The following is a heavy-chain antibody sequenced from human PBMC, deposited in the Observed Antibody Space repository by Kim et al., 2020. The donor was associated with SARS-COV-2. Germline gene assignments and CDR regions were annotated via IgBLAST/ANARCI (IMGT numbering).Heavy chain of an antibody. V-gene: IGHV3-23*01. CDR3: AKEDLSGSSFDY. J-gene: IGHJ4*02. CDR2: ISNSGTST. CDR1: GFTFSSYA. Sequence: GGSLRLSCAASGFTFSSYAMSWVRRAPGKGLECVSSISNSGTSTYYADSVRGRFTISRDNSKNTLYLQMNSLSAEDTAVYYCAKEDLSGSSFDYWGQGTPVTVSS. D-gene: IGHD1-26*01.